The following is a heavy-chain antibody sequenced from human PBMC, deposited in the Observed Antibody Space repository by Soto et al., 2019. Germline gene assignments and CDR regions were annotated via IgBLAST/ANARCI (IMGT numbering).Heavy chain of an antibody. D-gene: IGHD6-13*01. V-gene: IGHV4-39*01. Sequence: QLQLQESGPGLVKPSETLSLTCTVSGGSISSSSYYWGWIRQPPGKGLEWIGSIYYSGSTYYNPSLKSRVPISVDTSKTQFSLKLSSVTAADTAVYYGARRGGVAAAIWGYWGQGTLVTVSS. CDR1: GGSISSSSYY. CDR3: ARRGGVAAAIWGY. CDR2: IYYSGST. J-gene: IGHJ4*02.